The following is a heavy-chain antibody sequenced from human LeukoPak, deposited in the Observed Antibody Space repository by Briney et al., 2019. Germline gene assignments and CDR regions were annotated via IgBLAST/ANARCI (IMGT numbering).Heavy chain of an antibody. J-gene: IGHJ4*02. V-gene: IGHV5-51*01. CDR3: ARHHAWDETSGPIDY. CDR2: IFPGDSDT. Sequence: GESLKISCKGSGYTFTSYWIAWVRQMPGKGLEWMGIIFPGDSDTRYSPSFQGQVTISAVRSITTAYLQWSSLKASDTAMYYCARHHAWDETSGPIDYWGQGTLVTVSS. D-gene: IGHD1-26*01. CDR1: GYTFTSYW.